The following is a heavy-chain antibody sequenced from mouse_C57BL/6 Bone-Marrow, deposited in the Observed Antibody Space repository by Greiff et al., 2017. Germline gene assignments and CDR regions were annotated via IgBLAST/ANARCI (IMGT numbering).Heavy chain of an antibody. CDR2: INPNNGGT. CDR1: GYTFTDYY. CDR3: ARADYGSRGYYAMDY. J-gene: IGHJ4*01. D-gene: IGHD1-1*01. Sequence: EVQLQQSGPELVKPGASVKISCKASGYTFTDYYMNWVKQSHGKSLEWIGDINPNNGGTSYNQKFKGKATLTVDKSSSTAYMELRSLTSEDSAVYYCARADYGSRGYYAMDYWGQGTSVTVSS. V-gene: IGHV1-26*01.